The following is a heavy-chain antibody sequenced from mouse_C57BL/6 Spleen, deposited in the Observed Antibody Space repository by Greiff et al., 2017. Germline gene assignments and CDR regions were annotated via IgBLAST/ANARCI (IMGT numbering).Heavy chain of an antibody. CDR1: GYSITSGYY. Sequence: EVKVEESGPGLVKPSQSLSLTCSVTGYSITSGYYWNWIRQFPGNKLEWMGYISYDGSNNYNPSLKNRISITRDTSKNQFFLKLNSVTTEDTATYYCASGITTVVPCYAMDDWGQGTSVTVSS. CDR3: ASGITTVVPCYAMDD. V-gene: IGHV3-6*01. D-gene: IGHD1-1*01. J-gene: IGHJ4*01. CDR2: ISYDGSN.